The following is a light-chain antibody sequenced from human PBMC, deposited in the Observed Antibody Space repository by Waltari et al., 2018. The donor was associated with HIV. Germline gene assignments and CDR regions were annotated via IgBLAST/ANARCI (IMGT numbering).Light chain of an antibody. V-gene: IGLV3-25*03. CDR3: QSTDSGGTHVV. J-gene: IGLJ2*01. CDR1: ALPMKY. Sequence: YELTQSPSMSVSPGQTARISCSGDALPMKYCFWYQQKPGQAPVLLIYKDIERPSWVPERFSASSSGTTVILTISGVQAEDEAVYYCQSTDSGGTHVVFGGGTKLTVL. CDR2: KDI.